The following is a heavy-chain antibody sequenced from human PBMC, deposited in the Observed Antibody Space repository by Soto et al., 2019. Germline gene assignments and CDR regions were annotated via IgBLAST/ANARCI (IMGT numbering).Heavy chain of an antibody. CDR2: IYYSGST. CDR1: GGSISSGCYY. CDR3: AREAYYDFWSGYLENDYYYYGMDV. D-gene: IGHD3-3*01. Sequence: SETLSLTCTVSGGSISSGCYYWSWIRQHPGKGLEWIGYIYYSGSTYYNPSLKSRVTISVDTSENQFSLKLSSVTAADTAVYYCAREAYYDFWSGYLENDYYYYGMDVWGQGTTVTVSS. J-gene: IGHJ6*02. V-gene: IGHV4-31*03.